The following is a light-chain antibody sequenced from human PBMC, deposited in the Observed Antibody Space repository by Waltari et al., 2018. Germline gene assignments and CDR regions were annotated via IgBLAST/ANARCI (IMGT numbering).Light chain of an antibody. J-gene: IGLJ3*02. V-gene: IGLV4-69*01. CDR1: SGHSSFA. Sequence: QLVLTQSPSASASLGASVKVTCTLSSGHSSFAVAWHQQEPGQGPRYLMKVNSDGSHHKGDGITGRVSGSRSGADRYLIIASLQPEDEADYYCQTWGDGIQVFGGGTKLTVL. CDR3: QTWGDGIQV. CDR2: VNSDGSH.